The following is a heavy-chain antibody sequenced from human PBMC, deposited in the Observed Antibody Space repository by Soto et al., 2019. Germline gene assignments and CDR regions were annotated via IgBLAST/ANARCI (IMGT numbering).Heavy chain of an antibody. CDR1: GGSISSYY. D-gene: IGHD4-17*01. Sequence: SETLSLTCTVSGGSISSYYWSWIRQPPGKGLEWIGYIYYSGSTNYNPSLKSRVTISVDTSKNQFSLKLSSVTAADTAVYYCARVPARIYGDSYYYYYGMDVWGQGTTVTVSS. J-gene: IGHJ6*02. V-gene: IGHV4-59*01. CDR3: ARVPARIYGDSYYYYYGMDV. CDR2: IYYSGST.